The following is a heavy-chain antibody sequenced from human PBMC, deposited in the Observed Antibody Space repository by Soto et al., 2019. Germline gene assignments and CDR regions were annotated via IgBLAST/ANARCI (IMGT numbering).Heavy chain of an antibody. V-gene: IGHV1-46*01. CDR3: VRDYDILTAYQYYFDY. J-gene: IGHJ4*02. CDR2: INPSGGST. D-gene: IGHD3-9*01. CDR1: GYTFTSYY. Sequence: ASVKVSCKASGYTFTSYYMHWVRQAPGQGLEWMGIINPSGGSTTYAQRFQGRFTMTRDTSTSTVYMELSSLRSEDTAVYYCVRDYDILTAYQYYFDYWGQGTLVTVSS.